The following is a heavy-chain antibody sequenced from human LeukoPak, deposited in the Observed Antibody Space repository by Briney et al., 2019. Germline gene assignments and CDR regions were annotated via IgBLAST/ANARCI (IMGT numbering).Heavy chain of an antibody. Sequence: GGSLRLSCAASGFTFSSYSTNWVRQAPGKGLEWVANIKQDGSEEYYVDSVKGRFTISRDNAKNSLYLQMNSLRAEDTAVYYCARDRSRYGVVAATLATRFDPWGQGTLVTVSS. CDR2: IKQDGSEE. J-gene: IGHJ5*02. CDR3: ARDRSRYGVVAATLATRFDP. V-gene: IGHV3-7*01. D-gene: IGHD2-15*01. CDR1: GFTFSSYS.